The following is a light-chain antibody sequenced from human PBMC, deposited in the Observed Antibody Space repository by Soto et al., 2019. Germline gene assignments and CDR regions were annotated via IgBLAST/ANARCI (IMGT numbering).Light chain of an antibody. J-gene: IGKJ1*01. V-gene: IGKV3-15*01. CDR2: DAS. CDR3: QHYNDWPPTWT. Sequence: EIVMTQSPDILSLSPGETATLSCRASQSVGSSLAWYQQKPGQAPRLLISDASTRAAGLPARFSGSGSGTEFTLTISSLQSEDFAVYFCQHYNDWPPTWTFGQGTKVDIK. CDR1: QSVGSS.